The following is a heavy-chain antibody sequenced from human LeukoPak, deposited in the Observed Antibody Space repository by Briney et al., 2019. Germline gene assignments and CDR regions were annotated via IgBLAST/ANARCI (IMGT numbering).Heavy chain of an antibody. V-gene: IGHV4-59*01. D-gene: IGHD3-3*01. J-gene: IGHJ6*03. CDR1: GGSISSYY. CDR3: AREGTIFEVVSPRYMDV. CDR2: IYYSGST. Sequence: PSETLSLTCTVSGGSISSYYWSWIRQPPGKGLEWIGYIYYSGSTNYNPSLKSRVTISVDTSKNQFSLMLSSVTAADTAVYYCAREGTIFEVVSPRYMDVWGKGTTVTVSS.